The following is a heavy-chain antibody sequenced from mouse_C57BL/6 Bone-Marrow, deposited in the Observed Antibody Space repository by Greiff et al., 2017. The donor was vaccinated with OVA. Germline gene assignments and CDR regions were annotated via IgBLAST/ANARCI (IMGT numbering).Heavy chain of an antibody. CDR1: GYSFTGYY. D-gene: IGHD3-1*01. J-gene: IGHJ2*01. CDR3: ASSGAFDY. V-gene: IGHV1-42*01. Sequence: EVQLQQSGPELVKPGASVKISCKASGYSFTGYYMNWVKQSPEKSLEWIGEINPRTGGTTYNQKFKAKATLTVDKSSSTAYMQLKSLTSEDSAVYYCASSGAFDYWGQGTTLTVSS. CDR2: INPRTGGT.